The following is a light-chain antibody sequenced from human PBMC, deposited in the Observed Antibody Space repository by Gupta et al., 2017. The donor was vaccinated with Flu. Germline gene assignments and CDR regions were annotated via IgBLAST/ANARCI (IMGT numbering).Light chain of an antibody. CDR3: RQRYNCRGT. J-gene: IGKJ1*01. V-gene: IGKV3-11*02. CDR2: DTS. Sequence: ETVLTQSPATLSLSPGERATLSCRAHQSVSAFLAWYHHKPVQAPRLPIYDTSNRASDIPPRFTGTGSLGDFALTIISRVPADYVIYYCRQRYNCRGTFGQGTKVEIK. CDR1: QSVSAF.